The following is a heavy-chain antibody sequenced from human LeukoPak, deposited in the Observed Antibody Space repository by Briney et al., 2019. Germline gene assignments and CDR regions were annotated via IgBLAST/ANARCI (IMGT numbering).Heavy chain of an antibody. V-gene: IGHV4-34*01. CDR2: INHSGST. J-gene: IGHJ4*02. CDR1: GGSFSGYY. CDR3: ASSFRSGVHDY. D-gene: IGHD3-3*01. Sequence: SETLSLTCAVYGGSFSGYYWSWIRQPPGKGLEWIGEINHSGSTNYNPSLKSRVTISVDTSKNQFSLKLSSVTAADTAVYYCASSFRSGVHDYWGQGTLVTVSS.